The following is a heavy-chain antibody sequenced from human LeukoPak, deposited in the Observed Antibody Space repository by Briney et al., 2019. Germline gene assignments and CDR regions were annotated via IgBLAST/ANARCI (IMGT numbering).Heavy chain of an antibody. Sequence: PGGSLRLSCAASGFTFSSYAMHWVRQAPGKGLEYVSAISSNGGSTYYANSVKGRFTISRDNSKNTLYLQMGSLRAEDMAVYYCARSPGEVVNPEYVFDIWGQGTMVTVSS. CDR3: ARSPGEVVNPEYVFDI. V-gene: IGHV3-64*01. J-gene: IGHJ3*02. CDR1: GFTFSSYA. CDR2: ISSNGGST. D-gene: IGHD3-10*01.